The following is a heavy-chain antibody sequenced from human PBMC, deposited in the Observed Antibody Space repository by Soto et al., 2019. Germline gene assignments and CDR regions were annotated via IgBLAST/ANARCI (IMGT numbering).Heavy chain of an antibody. J-gene: IGHJ4*02. Sequence: PSETLSLTCAVYGGSFSGYYWSWIRQPPGKGLEWIGEINHSGSTNYNPSLKSRVTISVDTSKNQFSLKLSSVTATDTAVYYCASKAAAGTDYWGQGTLVTV. D-gene: IGHD6-13*01. CDR2: INHSGST. V-gene: IGHV4-34*01. CDR1: GGSFSGYY. CDR3: ASKAAAGTDY.